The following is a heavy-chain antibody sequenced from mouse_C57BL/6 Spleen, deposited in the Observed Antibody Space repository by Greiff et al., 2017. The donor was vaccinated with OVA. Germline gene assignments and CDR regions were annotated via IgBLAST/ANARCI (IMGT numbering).Heavy chain of an antibody. CDR2: ISSGSSTI. Sequence: DVHLVESGGGLVKPGGSLKLSCAASGFTFSDYGMHWVRQAPEKGLEWVAYISSGSSTIYYADTVKGRFTISRDNAKNTLFLQMTSLRSEDTAMYYCARHDGYYYYAMDYWGQGTSVTVSS. CDR1: GFTFSDYG. CDR3: ARHDGYYYYAMDY. V-gene: IGHV5-17*01. J-gene: IGHJ4*01. D-gene: IGHD2-3*01.